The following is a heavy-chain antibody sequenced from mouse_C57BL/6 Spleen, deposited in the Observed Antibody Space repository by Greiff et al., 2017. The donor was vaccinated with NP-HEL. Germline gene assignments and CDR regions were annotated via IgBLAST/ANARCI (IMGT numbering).Heavy chain of an antibody. CDR1: GFNIKNTY. Sequence: EVQLVESVAELVRPGASVKLSCTASGFNIKNTYMHWVKQRPEQGLEWIGRIDPANGNTKYAPKFQGKATITADTSSNTAYLQLSSLTSEDTAIYYCARSGYYYGSSYYAMDYWGQGTSVTVSS. V-gene: IGHV14-3*01. D-gene: IGHD1-1*01. J-gene: IGHJ4*01. CDR3: ARSGYYYGSSYYAMDY. CDR2: IDPANGNT.